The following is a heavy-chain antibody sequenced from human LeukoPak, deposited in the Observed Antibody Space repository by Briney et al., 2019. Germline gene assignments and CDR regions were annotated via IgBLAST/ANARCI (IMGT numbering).Heavy chain of an antibody. J-gene: IGHJ3*02. Sequence: GASVKVSCKASGYTFTGYYMHWVRQDPGQGLEWMGRINPNSGGTNYAQKFQGRVTMTRDTSISTAYMELSRLRSDDTAVYYCARGKGGWYVRGLDAFDIWGQGTMVTVSS. V-gene: IGHV1-2*06. CDR3: ARGKGGWYVRGLDAFDI. D-gene: IGHD6-19*01. CDR1: GYTFTGYY. CDR2: INPNSGGT.